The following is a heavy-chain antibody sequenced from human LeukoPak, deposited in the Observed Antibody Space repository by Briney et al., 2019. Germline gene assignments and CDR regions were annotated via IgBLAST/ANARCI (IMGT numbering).Heavy chain of an antibody. V-gene: IGHV4-4*07. CDR1: GGSISSYY. D-gene: IGHD6-6*01. Sequence: SETLSLTCTVSGGSISSYYWSWIRQPAGKGLEWFGRIYTSGSTHYNPSLKSRVTISVDTPKTQFSLKLSSVAAAETAVYCCGREFIAAGPKNYFDYWCQGTLVTVSS. CDR3: GREFIAAGPKNYFDY. CDR2: IYTSGST. J-gene: IGHJ4*02.